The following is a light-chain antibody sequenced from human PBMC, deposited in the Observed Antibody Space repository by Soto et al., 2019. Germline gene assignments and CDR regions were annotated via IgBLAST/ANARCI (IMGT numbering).Light chain of an antibody. Sequence: DIQMTQSPSTLSASVGDRVTITCRASQNIGDWLAWYQQKPGKAPKFLIFKASNLVNGVPSRFSGSGFGTEFTLTFSSLQPDDFATSYCRRYNNYLYSFGQGTKLEIK. J-gene: IGKJ2*03. CDR2: KAS. V-gene: IGKV1-5*03. CDR1: QNIGDW. CDR3: RRYNNYLYS.